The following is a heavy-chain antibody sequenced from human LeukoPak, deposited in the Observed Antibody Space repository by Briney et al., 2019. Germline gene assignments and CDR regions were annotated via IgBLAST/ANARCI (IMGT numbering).Heavy chain of an antibody. CDR2: MNPNSGNT. V-gene: IGHV1-8*01. D-gene: IGHD5-18*01. CDR1: GYTFTNYD. Sequence: ASVKVSCKPSGYTFTNYDINWVRQATGQGLEWMGWMNPNSGNTGYAQKFQGRVTMTRNTSISAAYMELSSLRSEDTAIYYCARGRGTAMVTYGDYWGRGTLVTVSS. J-gene: IGHJ4*02. CDR3: ARGRGTAMVTYGDY.